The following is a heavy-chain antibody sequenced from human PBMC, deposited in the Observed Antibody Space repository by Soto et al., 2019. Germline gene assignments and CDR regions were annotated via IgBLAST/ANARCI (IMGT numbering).Heavy chain of an antibody. CDR2: ISWDGGTT. Sequence: ESGGDVVQPGGSLRLSCAASGFTFEDYNIHWVRQAPGKALEWVSLISWDGGTTYYTHSVKGRFTISRDNSKNSLYLQMNSLRPEDTALYYCAKDGSQKDDDGNWLGSWGQGTLVTVSS. CDR3: AKDGSQKDDDGNWLGS. J-gene: IGHJ5*01. CDR1: GFTFEDYN. V-gene: IGHV3-43*01. D-gene: IGHD3-16*01.